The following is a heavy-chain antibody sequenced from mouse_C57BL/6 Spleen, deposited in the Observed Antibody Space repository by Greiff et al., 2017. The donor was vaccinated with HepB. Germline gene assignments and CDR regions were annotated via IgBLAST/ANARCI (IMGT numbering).Heavy chain of an antibody. D-gene: IGHD4-1*02. V-gene: IGHV5-4*01. CDR3: AREQLGWYFDV. J-gene: IGHJ1*03. CDR1: GFTFSSYA. Sequence: DVMLVESGGGLVKPGGSLKLSCAASGFTFSSYAMSWVRQTPEKRLEWVATISDGGSYTYYPDNVKGRFTISRDNAKNNLYLQMSHLKSEDTAMYYCAREQLGWYFDVWGTGTTVTVSS. CDR2: ISDGGSYT.